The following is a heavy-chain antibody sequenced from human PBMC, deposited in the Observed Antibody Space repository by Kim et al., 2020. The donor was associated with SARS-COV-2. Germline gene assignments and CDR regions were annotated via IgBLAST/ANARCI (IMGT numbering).Heavy chain of an antibody. J-gene: IGHJ4*02. CDR3: ARETGDSFDY. V-gene: IGHV4-59*01. D-gene: IGHD4-17*01. CDR2: RT. Sequence: RTNYNPSITSRVTISVDTSKSQFSLKLSSVTAADTAVYYCARETGDSFDYWGQGTLVTVSS.